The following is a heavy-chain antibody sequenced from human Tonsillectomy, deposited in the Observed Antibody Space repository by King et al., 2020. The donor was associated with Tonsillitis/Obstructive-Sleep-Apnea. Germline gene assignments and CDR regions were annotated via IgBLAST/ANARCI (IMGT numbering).Heavy chain of an antibody. CDR2: LSGSGGST. V-gene: IGHV3-23*04. CDR1: GFTFSSYA. Sequence: QLVQSGGGLVQPGGSLRLSCAASGFTFSSYAMSWVRQAPGKGLEWVSALSGSGGSTYYADSVKGRFTISRDNSKNTRYLQMNSLRAEDTAVYYCANNPYCSSTSCAEYYYYYYMDVWGKGTTVTVSS. D-gene: IGHD2-2*01. J-gene: IGHJ6*03. CDR3: ANNPYCSSTSCAEYYYYYYMDV.